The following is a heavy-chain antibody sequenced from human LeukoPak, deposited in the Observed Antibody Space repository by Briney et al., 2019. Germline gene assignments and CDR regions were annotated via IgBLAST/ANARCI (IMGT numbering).Heavy chain of an antibody. D-gene: IGHD5-12*01. V-gene: IGHV3-11*06. CDR1: GFNFIDYS. CDR2: IGISSGNT. CDR3: ARDHRYAFDN. Sequence: GGSLTLSCSPSGFNFIDYSMLWLRQPPAKGVEWISYIGISSGNTMYADSVKGRFTISRDNARNSLYLQMNSLRVEDTSMYYCARDHRYAFDNWGHGTLVTVSS. J-gene: IGHJ4*01.